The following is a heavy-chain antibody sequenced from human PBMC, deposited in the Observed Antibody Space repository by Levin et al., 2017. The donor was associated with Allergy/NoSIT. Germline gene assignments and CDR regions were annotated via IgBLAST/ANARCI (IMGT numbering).Heavy chain of an antibody. D-gene: IGHD2-2*01. Sequence: LSGGSLRLSCAASGFTFSSYAMHWVRQAPGKGLEWVAVISYDGSNKYYADSVKGRFTISRDNSKNTLYLQMNSLRAEDTAVYYCAREILKKEIPAAIRYYYGMDVWGQGTTVTVSS. J-gene: IGHJ6*02. CDR2: ISYDGSNK. V-gene: IGHV3-30-3*01. CDR3: AREILKKEIPAAIRYYYGMDV. CDR1: GFTFSSYA.